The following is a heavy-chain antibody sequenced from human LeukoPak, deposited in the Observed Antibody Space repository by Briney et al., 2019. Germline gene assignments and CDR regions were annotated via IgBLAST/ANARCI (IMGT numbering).Heavy chain of an antibody. CDR2: ISGSSSYI. J-gene: IGHJ4*02. D-gene: IGHD2-2*01. Sequence: GGSLRLSCAASGFTFSSYSMHWLRQAPGKGLEWVSPISGSSSYIFYADSVKGRFTISRDNAKNSLYLQMNSLRAEDTAVYYCARVCISTSCSSLDYWGQGTLVSVSS. V-gene: IGHV3-21*01. CDR3: ARVCISTSCSSLDY. CDR1: GFTFSSYS.